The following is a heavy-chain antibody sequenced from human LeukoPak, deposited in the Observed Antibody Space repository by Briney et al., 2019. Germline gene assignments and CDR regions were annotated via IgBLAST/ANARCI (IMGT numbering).Heavy chain of an antibody. CDR2: ILFDGANK. D-gene: IGHD5-12*01. J-gene: IGHJ4*02. V-gene: IGHV3-30-3*01. CDR3: ARDYSGYEIDY. Sequence: PGRSPRLSCAASGFTFGSYAMHWVRQAPGKGLEWVAVILFDGANKRYADSVKGRFTISRHNSRNTLSLQMDSLRVEDTAVYYCARDYSGYEIDYWGQGTLVTVPS. CDR1: GFTFGSYA.